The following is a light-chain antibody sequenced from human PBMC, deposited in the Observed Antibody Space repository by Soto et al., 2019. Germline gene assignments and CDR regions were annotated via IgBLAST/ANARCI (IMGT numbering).Light chain of an antibody. Sequence: QPVLTQPASVSGSPGQSITISCTGTSSDVGGYNYVSWYQQHPGKAPKLMIYEVSHRPSGVSNRFSGSKSGNTASLTISGLQAEDEADYYCTSYTSTSTLHVFGTGTQLTVL. CDR2: EVS. CDR3: TSYTSTSTLHV. V-gene: IGLV2-14*01. CDR1: SSDVGGYNY. J-gene: IGLJ1*01.